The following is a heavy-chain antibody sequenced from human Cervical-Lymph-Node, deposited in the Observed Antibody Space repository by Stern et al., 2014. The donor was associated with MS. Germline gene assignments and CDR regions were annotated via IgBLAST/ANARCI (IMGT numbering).Heavy chain of an antibody. CDR3: AKGSGGSGYYPVALDY. J-gene: IGHJ4*02. CDR2: ITWNSVSV. Sequence: EVQLVESGGGLVQPGRSLRLSCAASGFTFADYDMHWVRQAPGKGLEWVSGITWNSVSVGYADSVMGRFTISRDNAKNSLYLQMNSLRGDDTALYYCAKGSGGSGYYPVALDYWGQGTLVTVSS. V-gene: IGHV3-9*01. D-gene: IGHD3-3*01. CDR1: GFTFADYD.